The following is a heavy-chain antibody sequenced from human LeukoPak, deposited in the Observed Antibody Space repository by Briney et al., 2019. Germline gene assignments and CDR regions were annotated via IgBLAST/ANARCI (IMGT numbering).Heavy chain of an antibody. Sequence: GGSLRLSCAASRFSFSNYWMHWVRQAPGKGLVWASRVKSDGSNPSYADSVKGRFTISRDNAENMLYLQMNTLGAEDTAVYYCARDIVSGSGSLDYWGRGTLVTVSS. V-gene: IGHV3-74*01. D-gene: IGHD3-10*01. CDR2: VKSDGSNP. CDR1: RFSFSNYW. CDR3: ARDIVSGSGSLDY. J-gene: IGHJ4*02.